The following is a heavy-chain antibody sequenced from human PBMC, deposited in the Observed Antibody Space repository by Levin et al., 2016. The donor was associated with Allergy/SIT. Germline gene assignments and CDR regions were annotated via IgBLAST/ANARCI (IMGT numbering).Heavy chain of an antibody. CDR3: ARGGCSGGTCHPGDY. CDR1: GGSISSGGGSISSGVYY. D-gene: IGHD2-15*01. V-gene: IGHV4-31*03. J-gene: IGHJ4*02. Sequence: SETLSLTCTVSGGSISSGGGSISSGVYYWSWVRQHPGKGLEWIGYIYNSGNTYYNPSLESRAIISVDMSENQFSLKLSSVTAADTAVYYCARGGCSGGTCHPGDYWGQGTLVTVS. CDR2: IYNSGNT.